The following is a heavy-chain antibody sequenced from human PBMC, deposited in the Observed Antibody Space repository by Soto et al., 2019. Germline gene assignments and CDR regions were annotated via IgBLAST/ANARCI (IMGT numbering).Heavy chain of an antibody. Sequence: SETLSLTCTVSGGSLSSYYWTWIRQSPGKGLEWIGYVYFSGNTNYNPSLKSRVAISIDTSKNQFSLRLASVTAADTAFYYCGSVRPSGYVLSWGQGTLVTVS. CDR1: GGSLSSYY. J-gene: IGHJ5*02. V-gene: IGHV4-59*01. D-gene: IGHD6-25*01. CDR2: VYFSGNT. CDR3: GSVRPSGYVLS.